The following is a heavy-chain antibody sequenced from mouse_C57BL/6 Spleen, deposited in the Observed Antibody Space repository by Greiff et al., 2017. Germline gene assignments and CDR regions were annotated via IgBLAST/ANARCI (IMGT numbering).Heavy chain of an antibody. Sequence: QVQLKESGAELVRPGASVTLSCKASGYTFTDYEMHWVKQTPVHGLEWIGAIDPETGGTAYNQKFKGKAILTADKSSSTAYMELRSLTSEDSAVYYCTKGEKTTVPWFAYWGQGTLGTVSA. D-gene: IGHD1-1*01. V-gene: IGHV1-15*01. CDR2: IDPETGGT. CDR3: TKGEKTTVPWFAY. CDR1: GYTFTDYE. J-gene: IGHJ3*01.